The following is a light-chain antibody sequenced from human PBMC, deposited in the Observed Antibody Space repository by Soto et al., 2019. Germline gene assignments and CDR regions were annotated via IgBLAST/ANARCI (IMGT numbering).Light chain of an antibody. J-gene: IGKJ1*01. CDR2: AAS. Sequence: IVMTQSPATLSVSPGEWATLSCRASQSVRSNLAWYQQRPGQAPRLLIYAASTRATGIPDRFSGSGSGTDFTLTISRLEPEDFAVYYCQQYGSSGTFGQGTKVDIK. CDR1: QSVRSN. V-gene: IGKV3-20*01. CDR3: QQYGSSGT.